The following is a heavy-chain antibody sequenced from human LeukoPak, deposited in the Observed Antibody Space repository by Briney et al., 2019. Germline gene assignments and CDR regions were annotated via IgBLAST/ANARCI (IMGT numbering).Heavy chain of an antibody. Sequence: GESLRLSCAASGFTFSSYAMHWVRQAPGKGLEWVAVISYDGSNKYYADSVKGRFTISRDNSKNTLYLQMNSLRAEDTAVYYCARLSTTVTTWGAFDIWGQGTMVTVSS. V-gene: IGHV3-30-3*01. CDR2: ISYDGSNK. CDR3: ARLSTTVTTWGAFDI. CDR1: GFTFSSYA. D-gene: IGHD4-17*01. J-gene: IGHJ3*02.